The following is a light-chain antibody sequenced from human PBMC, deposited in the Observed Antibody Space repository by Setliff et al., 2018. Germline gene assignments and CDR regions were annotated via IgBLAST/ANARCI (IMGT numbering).Light chain of an antibody. V-gene: IGLV7-46*01. CDR2: DTN. J-gene: IGLJ3*02. CDR1: TGTVTSDHY. CDR3: MISFSAARV. Sequence: AVVTQTPSLTVSPGGTVTLTCGSSTGTVTSDHYPYWFQQKPGQAPRTLIYDTNNKHSWTPARFSGSLLGGKAALTLSGAQPEDEADYYCMISFSAARVLGGGTKVTVL.